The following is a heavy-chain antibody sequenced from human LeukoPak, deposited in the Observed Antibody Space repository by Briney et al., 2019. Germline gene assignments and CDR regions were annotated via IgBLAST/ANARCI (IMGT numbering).Heavy chain of an antibody. D-gene: IGHD7-27*01. J-gene: IGHJ4*02. CDR1: GDSITTYY. Sequence: SETLSLTCTVSGDSITTYYWSWIRQPPGKGLEWIGYIFQSGTTKYNPSLKSRVTILSDVSKNQFSLNLTSVTAEDTAVYYCARDSWGRFDYWGQGTLVAVFS. CDR3: ARDSWGRFDY. CDR2: IFQSGTT. V-gene: IGHV4-59*01.